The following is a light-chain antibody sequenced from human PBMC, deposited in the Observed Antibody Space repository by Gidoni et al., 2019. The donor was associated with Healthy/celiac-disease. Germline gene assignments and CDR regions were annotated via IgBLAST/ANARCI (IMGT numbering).Light chain of an antibody. CDR1: QSISSY. J-gene: IGKJ2*01. V-gene: IGKV1-39*01. CDR2: AAS. Sequence: VLMTHSPSSLSAAVGDRGAITCRASQSISSYLNWYQQKPGKAPKPLIYAASSLQSGVPSRVSGSGSGTDVMLTMSSLQPEDFATYYCQQSDSTPPDTFGQGTKLEIK. CDR3: QQSDSTPPDT.